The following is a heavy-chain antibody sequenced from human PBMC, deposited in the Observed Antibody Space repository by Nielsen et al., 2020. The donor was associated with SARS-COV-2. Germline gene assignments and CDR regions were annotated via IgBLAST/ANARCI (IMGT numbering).Heavy chain of an antibody. D-gene: IGHD7-27*01. CDR1: GGSISSYY. CDR3: ARGRAWGY. CDR2: IYYGGST. V-gene: IGHV4-59*12. Sequence: SETLSLTCTVSGGSISSYYWSWIRQPPGKGLEWIGYIYYGGSTNYNPSLKSRVTISVDTSKNQFSLKLSSVTAADTAVYYCARGRAWGYWGQGTLVTVSS. J-gene: IGHJ4*02.